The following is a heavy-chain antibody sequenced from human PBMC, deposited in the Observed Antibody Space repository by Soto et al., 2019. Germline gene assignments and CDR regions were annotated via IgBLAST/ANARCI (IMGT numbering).Heavy chain of an antibody. CDR2: IWYDGSND. J-gene: IGHJ6*02. Sequence: PRLSCAASGFTFSNYGMHSVRQAPGKGLEWVAIIWYDGSNDYYVDSVKGRFTISRDNSKNTLSLQMNSLRAEDTAVYYCARDRWEFQLFYYGLDVSGQGTTGTVS. V-gene: IGHV3-33*01. CDR1: GFTFSNYG. CDR3: ARDRWEFQLFYYGLDV. D-gene: IGHD1-26*01.